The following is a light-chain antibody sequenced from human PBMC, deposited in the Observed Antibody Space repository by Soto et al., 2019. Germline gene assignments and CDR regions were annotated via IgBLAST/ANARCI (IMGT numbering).Light chain of an antibody. V-gene: IGLV2-8*01. Sequence: QSALTQPPSASGSPGQSVTISCTGTSSDVGAYTYVSWYQQHPGKAPKLVIYEVTKRPSGVPDRFSGSKSGNTASLTVSGLQVEDEADYYCNSFGVSNHVVFGGGTQLTVL. CDR1: SSDVGAYTY. J-gene: IGLJ3*02. CDR2: EVT. CDR3: NSFGVSNHVV.